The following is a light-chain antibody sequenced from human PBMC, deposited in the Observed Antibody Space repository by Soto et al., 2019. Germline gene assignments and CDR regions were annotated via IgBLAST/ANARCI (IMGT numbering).Light chain of an antibody. CDR3: QQYGSSPGT. CDR2: GAS. V-gene: IGKV3-20*01. CDR1: QSVSSSY. J-gene: IGKJ1*01. Sequence: EIVLTQSPGTLSLSPGERATLSCRASQSVSSSYLAWYQQKPGQAPRLLIYGASSRATGIPDRFSRSGSGTDVTRTISRLEPEEFAVYYCQQYGSSPGTFGQGTKVEIK.